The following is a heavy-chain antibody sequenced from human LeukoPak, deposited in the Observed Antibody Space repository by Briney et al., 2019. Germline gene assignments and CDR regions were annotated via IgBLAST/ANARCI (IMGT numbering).Heavy chain of an antibody. Sequence: GGSLRLSCAASGFTFSSYWMSWVRQAPGKGLEWVANIKQDGSEKYYVDSVKGRFTISRDNAKNSLYLQMNSLRAEDTAVYYCARALLWFGDIGIYYFDYWGQGTLVTVSS. V-gene: IGHV3-7*01. CDR2: IKQDGSEK. J-gene: IGHJ4*02. CDR3: ARALLWFGDIGIYYFDY. D-gene: IGHD3-10*01. CDR1: GFTFSSYW.